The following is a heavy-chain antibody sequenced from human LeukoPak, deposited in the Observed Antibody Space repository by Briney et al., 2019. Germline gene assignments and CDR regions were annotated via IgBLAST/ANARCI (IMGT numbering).Heavy chain of an antibody. CDR1: GFTFSSFW. D-gene: IGHD3-22*01. J-gene: IGHJ4*02. CDR3: ARDYYDSSAYYVSYFDY. CDR2: INSDVSST. V-gene: IGHV3-74*01. Sequence: GGSLRLSCAASGFTFSSFWMHWVRQAPGKGLVWVSRINSDVSSTSYADSVKGRFTISRDNAKNSLFLQMNSLRAEDTAVYYCARDYYDSSAYYVSYFDYWGQGTLVTVSS.